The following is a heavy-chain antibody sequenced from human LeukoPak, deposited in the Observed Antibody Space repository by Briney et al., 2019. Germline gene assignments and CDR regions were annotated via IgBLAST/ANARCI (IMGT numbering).Heavy chain of an antibody. J-gene: IGHJ3*02. CDR1: GGSFSGYY. V-gene: IGHV4-34*01. CDR3: ARSWYSAFDI. Sequence: SETLSLTCAVYGGSFSGYYWSWIRQPPGKGLERIAEINHSGSTNYNPSLKSRVTISVDTSKNQFSLKLSSVTAADTAVYYCARSWYSAFDIWGQGTMVTVSS. CDR2: INHSGST. D-gene: IGHD6-13*01.